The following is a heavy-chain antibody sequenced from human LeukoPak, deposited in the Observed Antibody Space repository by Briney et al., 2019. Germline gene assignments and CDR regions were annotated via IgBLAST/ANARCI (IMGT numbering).Heavy chain of an antibody. CDR2: INHSGST. CDR1: GGSFSGYY. V-gene: IGHV4-34*01. CDR3: ARGRLLCSSTSCCPRYSTTGWFDP. D-gene: IGHD2-2*01. J-gene: IGHJ5*02. Sequence: PSETLSLTCAVYGGSFSGYYWSWIRQPPGKGLEWIGEINHSGSTNYNPSLKSRVTISVDTSKNQFSLKLSSVTAADTAVYYCARGRLLCSSTSCCPRYSTTGWFDPWGQGTLVTVSS.